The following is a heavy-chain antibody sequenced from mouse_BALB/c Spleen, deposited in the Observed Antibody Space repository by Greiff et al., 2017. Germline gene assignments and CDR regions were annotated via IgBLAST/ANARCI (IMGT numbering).Heavy chain of an antibody. Sequence: EVKVVESGGGLVKPGGSLKLSCAASGFTFSDYYMYWVRQTPEKRLEWVATISDGGSYTYYPDSVKGRFTISRDNAKNNLYLQMSSLKSEDTAMYYCAREGVTTGAMDYWGQGTSVTVSS. CDR3: AREGVTTGAMDY. V-gene: IGHV5-4*02. J-gene: IGHJ4*01. CDR2: ISDGGSYT. CDR1: GFTFSDYY. D-gene: IGHD2-2*01.